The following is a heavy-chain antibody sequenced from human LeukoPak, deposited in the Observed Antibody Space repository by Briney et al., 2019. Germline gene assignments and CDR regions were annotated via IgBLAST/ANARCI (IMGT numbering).Heavy chain of an antibody. CDR2: ISGSGGST. D-gene: IGHD3-22*01. CDR3: AKDRITMIVVAGPYYFGY. Sequence: GGSLRLSCAASGFTFSSYGMSWVRQAPGKGLEWVSAISGSGGSTYYADSVKGRFTISRDNSKNTLYLQMNSLRAEDTAVYYCAKDRITMIVVAGPYYFGYWGQGTLVTVSS. CDR1: GFTFSSYG. J-gene: IGHJ4*02. V-gene: IGHV3-23*01.